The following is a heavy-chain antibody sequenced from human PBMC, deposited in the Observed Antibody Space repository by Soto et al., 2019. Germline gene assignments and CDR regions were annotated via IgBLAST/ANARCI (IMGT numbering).Heavy chain of an antibody. CDR2: IYYSGST. V-gene: IGHV4-39*02. D-gene: IGHD6-13*01. CDR1: GGSISSSSYY. Sequence: PSETLSLTCTVSGGSISSSSYYWGWIRQPPGKGLEWIGSIYYSGSTYYNPSLKSRVTISVDTSKNQFSLKLSSVTAADTAVYYCARDHHYRNSWSLDSWGQGTLVTVSS. J-gene: IGHJ4*02. CDR3: ARDHHYRNSWSLDS.